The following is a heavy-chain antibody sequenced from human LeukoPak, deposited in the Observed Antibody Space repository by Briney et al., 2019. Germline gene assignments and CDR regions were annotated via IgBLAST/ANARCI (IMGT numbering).Heavy chain of an antibody. V-gene: IGHV3-23*01. J-gene: IGHJ4*02. CDR2: ISGSGGST. Sequence: GGSLRLSCAASGFTFSSYAMSWVRQAPGKGLEWVSAISGSGGSTYYADSVKGRFSISRDNSKNTLYLQMNSLRAEDTAVYYCARSRYFDWLFPPFDYWGQGTLVTVSS. CDR1: GFTFSSYA. CDR3: ARSRYFDWLFPPFDY. D-gene: IGHD3-9*01.